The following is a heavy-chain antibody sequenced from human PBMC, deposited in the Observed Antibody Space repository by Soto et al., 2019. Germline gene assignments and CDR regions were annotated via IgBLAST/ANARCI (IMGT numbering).Heavy chain of an antibody. V-gene: IGHV4-31*03. Sequence: QVQLQESGPGLVKPSQTLSLTCTVSGGSISSGGYYWSWIRQHPGKGLEWIGYIYYSGSTYYNPSLKSRVTISVDTSKNQFSLKLSSVTAADTAVYYCATGEPYCGGDCYLSSADWYFDLWGRGTLVTVSS. CDR1: GGSISSGGYY. D-gene: IGHD2-21*02. J-gene: IGHJ2*01. CDR2: IYYSGST. CDR3: ATGEPYCGGDCYLSSADWYFDL.